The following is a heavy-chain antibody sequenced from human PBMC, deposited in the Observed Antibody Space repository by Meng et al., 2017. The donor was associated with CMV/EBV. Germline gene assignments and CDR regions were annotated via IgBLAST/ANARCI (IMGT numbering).Heavy chain of an antibody. D-gene: IGHD3-16*01. CDR3: FGSFTYYYGMDV. V-gene: IGHV4-34*01. Sequence: GSLRLSCAVYGGSFSGYYWSWIRQPPGKGLEWIGEINHSGSTNYNPFLKSRVTISVDTSKNQFSLKLSSVTAADTAVYYCFGSFTYYYGMDVWGQGTTVTVSS. CDR1: GGSFSGYY. J-gene: IGHJ6*02. CDR2: INHSGST.